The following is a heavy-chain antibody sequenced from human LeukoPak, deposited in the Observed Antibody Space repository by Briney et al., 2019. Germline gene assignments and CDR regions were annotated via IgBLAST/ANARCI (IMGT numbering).Heavy chain of an antibody. D-gene: IGHD4-17*01. J-gene: IGHJ5*02. CDR1: GFTFSSYG. CDR2: ISYDGSNK. CDR3: ARPDYGDYVWWFDP. V-gene: IGHV3-30*03. Sequence: GGSLRLSCAASGFTFSSYGMHWVRQAPGEGLEWVAVISYDGSNKYYADSVKGRFTISRDNSKNTLYLQMNSLRAEDTAVYYCARPDYGDYVWWFDPWGQGTLVTVSS.